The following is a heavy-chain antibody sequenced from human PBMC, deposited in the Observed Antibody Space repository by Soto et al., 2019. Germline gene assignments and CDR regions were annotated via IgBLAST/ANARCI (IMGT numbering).Heavy chain of an antibody. CDR3: GKGRRYYYYYGVDV. J-gene: IGHJ6*02. V-gene: IGHV3-23*01. CDR2: IIDSGGST. CDR1: GFTFSSCA. Sequence: EVHLLESGGALVQPGGSLRLSCAASGFTFSSCAMGWVRQAPGKGLEWVSDIIDSGGSTYYADAVKGRFTISRDNSKITLYLQMNSLRAEDTAVYYCGKGRRYYYYYGVDVWGQGTTVTVSS.